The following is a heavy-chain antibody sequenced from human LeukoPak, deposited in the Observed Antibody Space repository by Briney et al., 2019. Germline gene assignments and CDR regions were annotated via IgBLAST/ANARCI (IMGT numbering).Heavy chain of an antibody. CDR3: ARDVQDLDY. D-gene: IGHD3-10*02. Sequence: GSSVKVSCKASGGTFSSYAISWVRQAPGQGLEWMGWINPNSGGTNYAQKFQGRVTMTRDTSISTAYMELSRLRSDDTAVYYCARDVQDLDYWGQGTLVTVSS. CDR2: INPNSGGT. V-gene: IGHV1-2*02. J-gene: IGHJ4*02. CDR1: GGTFSSYA.